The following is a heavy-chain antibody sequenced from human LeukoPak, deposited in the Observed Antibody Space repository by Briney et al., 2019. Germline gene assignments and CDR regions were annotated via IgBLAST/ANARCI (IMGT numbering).Heavy chain of an antibody. CDR2: ISYDGTDK. CDR3: AKGYYYDSSGLRYYFDY. Sequence: PGGSLRLSCEASGFTFDNYAMHWVRQAPGKGLEWVAVISYDGTDKYYADSVKGRFTISRDNSKNTLYLQMNSLRAEDTAVYYCAKGYYYDSSGLRYYFDYWGQGTLVTVSS. D-gene: IGHD3-22*01. J-gene: IGHJ4*02. CDR1: GFTFDNYA. V-gene: IGHV3-30*04.